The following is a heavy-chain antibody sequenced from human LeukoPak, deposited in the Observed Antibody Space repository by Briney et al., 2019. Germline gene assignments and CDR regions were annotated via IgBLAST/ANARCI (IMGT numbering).Heavy chain of an antibody. Sequence: ASVKVSCKASGYTFTGYYLHWVRQAPGQGLEWMGWINPNSGGTNYAQNFQGRVTMTRDTSISTAYMELSGLRSDDTAVYYCARAFGYSSGDNWFDSWGQGTLVTVSS. J-gene: IGHJ5*01. CDR2: INPNSGGT. D-gene: IGHD6-19*01. V-gene: IGHV1-2*02. CDR1: GYTFTGYY. CDR3: ARAFGYSSGDNWFDS.